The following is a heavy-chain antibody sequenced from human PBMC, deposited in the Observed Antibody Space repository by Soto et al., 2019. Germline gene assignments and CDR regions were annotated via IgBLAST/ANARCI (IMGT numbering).Heavy chain of an antibody. J-gene: IGHJ4*02. CDR3: AIDPNCEWGY. CDR2: INGAGSST. Sequence: EVQLLESGGGLVQPGGFLRLSCVASGIHLRIHDINWFRQPPGKGLEYVSNINGAGSSTSYADAVRGRCTISRDNSQNTVCMQMNNLRTEDTAIYSCAIDPNCEWGYWGQGTLVTVSS. CDR1: GIHLRIHD. D-gene: IGHD1-26*01. V-gene: IGHV3-23*01.